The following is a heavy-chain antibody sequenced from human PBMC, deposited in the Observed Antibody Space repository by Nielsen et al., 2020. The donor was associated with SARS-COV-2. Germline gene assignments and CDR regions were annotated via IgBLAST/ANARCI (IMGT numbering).Heavy chain of an antibody. J-gene: IGHJ6*03. CDR1: GGSISSYY. CDR2: IYYSGST. Sequence: SETLSLTCTVSGGSISSYYWSWIRQPPGKGLEWIGYIYYSGSTNYNPSLKSRVTISVDTSKNQFSLKLSSVTAADTAVYYCARRRWDVAAAGTLDYYYYYMDVWGKGTTVTVSS. D-gene: IGHD6-13*01. V-gene: IGHV4-59*01. CDR3: ARRRWDVAAAGTLDYYYYYMDV.